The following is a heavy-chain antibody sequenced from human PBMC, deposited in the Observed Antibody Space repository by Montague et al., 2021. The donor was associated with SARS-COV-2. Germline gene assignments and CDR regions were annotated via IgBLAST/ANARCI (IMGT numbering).Heavy chain of an antibody. V-gene: IGHV4-39*02. CDR3: ARRGRKLLPVATTIGGFDI. CDR1: GGSISSNNYD. D-gene: IGHD5-12*01. CDR2: IYDSGST. J-gene: IGHJ3*02. Sequence: SETLSLTCTVSGGSISSNNYDWVWIRQPPGKGLEWIGSIYDSGSTYYNPSLKSRVTISVDTSKTHFSLKLNSVTAAATAVYYCARRGRKLLPVATTIGGFDIWGQGTMVTVSS.